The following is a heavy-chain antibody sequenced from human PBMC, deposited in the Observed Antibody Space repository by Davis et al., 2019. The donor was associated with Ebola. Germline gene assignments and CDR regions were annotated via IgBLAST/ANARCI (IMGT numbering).Heavy chain of an antibody. CDR2: INPHNGNT. Sequence: ASVKVSCKASGGTFNSYTISWVRQAPGQGLEWMGWINPHNGNTNYAQNVEGRVTMTTDSSTSTAYMEVGSLRSDDTAVYYCARNRYDYSDYSRGGTAFDMWGQGTVVTVS. CDR1: GGTFNSYT. CDR3: ARNRYDYSDYSRGGTAFDM. D-gene: IGHD4-11*01. J-gene: IGHJ3*02. V-gene: IGHV1-18*01.